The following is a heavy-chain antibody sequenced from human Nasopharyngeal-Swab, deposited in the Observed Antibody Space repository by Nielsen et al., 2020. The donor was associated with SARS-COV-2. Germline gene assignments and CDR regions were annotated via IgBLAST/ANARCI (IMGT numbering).Heavy chain of an antibody. CDR2: IYPGDSDT. V-gene: IGHV5-51*01. Sequence: GESLKISCKGSGYSFTSYWIGWVRQMPGKGLEWMGIIYPGDSDTRYSPSFEGQVTISADKSISTAYLQWSSLKASDTAMYYCARPMRPMGHYHFGMDVWGQGTTVTVSS. D-gene: IGHD1-26*01. CDR1: GYSFTSYW. CDR3: ARPMRPMGHYHFGMDV. J-gene: IGHJ6*02.